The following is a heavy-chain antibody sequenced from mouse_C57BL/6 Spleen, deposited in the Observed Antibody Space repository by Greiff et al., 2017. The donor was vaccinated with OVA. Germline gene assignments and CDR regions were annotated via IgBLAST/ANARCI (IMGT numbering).Heavy chain of an antibody. D-gene: IGHD2-5*01. V-gene: IGHV14-4*01. CDR2: IDPENGDT. CDR1: GFNIKDDY. CDR3: TIYSNYPYAMDY. Sequence: VQLKQSGAELVRPGASVKLSCTASGFNIKDDYMHWVKQRPEQGLEWIGWIDPENGDTESASKVQGKATITADTSSNTAYLQLSSLTSEDTAVYYGTIYSNYPYAMDYWGQGTSVTVSS. J-gene: IGHJ4*01.